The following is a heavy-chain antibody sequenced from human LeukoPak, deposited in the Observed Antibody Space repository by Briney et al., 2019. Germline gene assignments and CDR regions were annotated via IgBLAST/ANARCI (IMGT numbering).Heavy chain of an antibody. CDR2: INPHTGAT. V-gene: IGHV1-2*02. Sequence: ASVKVSCKTSGYTFTDYFLHWVRQAPGQGLEWMGRINPHTGATNYALKFQDRFTMTRDPSISTAYIEVSRLTSDDTAVFFCAMSDSSSFFWGQGTMVTVSS. J-gene: IGHJ4*02. CDR3: AMSDSSSFF. CDR1: GYTFTDYF. D-gene: IGHD6-6*01.